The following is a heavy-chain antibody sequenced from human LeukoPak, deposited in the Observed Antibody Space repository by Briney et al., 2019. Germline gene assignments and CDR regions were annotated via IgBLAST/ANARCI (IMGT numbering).Heavy chain of an antibody. J-gene: IGHJ4*02. CDR3: AKWGDYDVLTGYYVSDY. V-gene: IGHV3-23*01. CDR2: ITGSGGNT. Sequence: PGGSLRLSCAASGYTFSNYAMSWVRRAPGKGLEWVSAITGSGGNTYYADSVKGRFTISRDNSKNTLSLQMNSLRAEDTAVYYCAKWGDYDVLTGYYVSDYWGQGTLVTVSS. CDR1: GYTFSNYA. D-gene: IGHD3-9*01.